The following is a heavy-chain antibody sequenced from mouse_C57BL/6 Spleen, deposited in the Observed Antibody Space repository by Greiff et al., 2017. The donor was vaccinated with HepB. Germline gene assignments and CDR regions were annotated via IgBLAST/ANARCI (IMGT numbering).Heavy chain of an antibody. J-gene: IGHJ4*01. CDR2: IYPGSGNT. D-gene: IGHD2-1*01. CDR1: GYTFTDYY. CDR3: ARGGYYGKEDYAMDY. Sequence: QVQLQQSGAELVRPGASVKLSCKASGYTFTDYYINWVKQRPGQGLEWIARIYPGSGNTYYNEKFKGKATLTAEKSSSTAYMQLSSLTSEDSAVYFCARGGYYGKEDYAMDYWGQGTSVTVSS. V-gene: IGHV1-76*01.